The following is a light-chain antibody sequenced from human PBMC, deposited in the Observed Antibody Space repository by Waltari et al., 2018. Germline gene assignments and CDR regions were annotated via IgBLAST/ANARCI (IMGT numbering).Light chain of an antibody. CDR3: QQYDNLLFT. CDR1: QPISKY. Sequence: DIQMTQSPSSLSSSVGDRVTITCQASQPISKYVSWYQQKPGKAPRLLIYDASTLETGVPSMFSGGGSGTDFTVTISSLQPEDIATYFCQQYDNLLFTFGPGTKVDLK. V-gene: IGKV1-33*01. CDR2: DAS. J-gene: IGKJ3*01.